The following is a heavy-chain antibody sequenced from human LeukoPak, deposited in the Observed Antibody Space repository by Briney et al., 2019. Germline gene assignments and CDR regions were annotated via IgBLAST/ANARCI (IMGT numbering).Heavy chain of an antibody. CDR3: ARVYDSDLSEYFED. CDR1: GYSISSGYY. CDR2: MYHIDST. V-gene: IGHV4-38-2*02. Sequence: SETLSLTCTVSGYSISSGYYWGWLRQSPGKVLEWIGHMYHIDSTHYNPSLQSRVTMSVDISKTHFSMKLSSVTAADTAVYYCARVYDSDLSEYFEDWGPGTQVTVSS. D-gene: IGHD3-22*01. J-gene: IGHJ1*01.